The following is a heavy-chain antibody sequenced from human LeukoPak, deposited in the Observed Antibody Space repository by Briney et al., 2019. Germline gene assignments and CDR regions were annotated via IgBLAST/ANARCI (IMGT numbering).Heavy chain of an antibody. CDR3: AKNLGYYGSGSFDY. J-gene: IGHJ4*02. Sequence: SVKVSCKASGGTFSSYAISWVRQAPGQGLEWMGGIIPIFGTANYAQKFQGRVTITADESTSTAYMELSSLRSEDTAVYYCAKNLGYYGSGSFDYWGRGPLVTAPS. CDR2: IIPIFGTA. V-gene: IGHV1-69*13. CDR1: GGTFSSYA. D-gene: IGHD3-10*01.